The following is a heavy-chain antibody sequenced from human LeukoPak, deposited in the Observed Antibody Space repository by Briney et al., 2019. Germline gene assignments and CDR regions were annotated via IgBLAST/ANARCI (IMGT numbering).Heavy chain of an antibody. CDR2: ISWDGGST. V-gene: IGHV3-43D*04. CDR3: AKGDCSSTSCYLFDY. CDR1: GFTFDDYA. D-gene: IGHD2-2*01. Sequence: GGSLRLSCAASGFTFDDYAMHWVRQAPGKGLEWVSLISWDGGSTYYADSVKGRFTISRDNSKNSLYLQMNSLRAEDTALYYCAKGDCSSTSCYLFDYWGQGTLVTVSS. J-gene: IGHJ4*02.